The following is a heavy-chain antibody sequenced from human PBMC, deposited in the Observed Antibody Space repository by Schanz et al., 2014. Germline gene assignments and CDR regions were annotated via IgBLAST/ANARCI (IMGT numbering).Heavy chain of an antibody. CDR3: AKRCSSTSCSHGAFDM. CDR1: GFTFRGYA. Sequence: EVQLLESGGDLVQPGGSLRLSCVVSGFTFRGYAMSWVRQAPGKGLQWVSTISNGGGGYISYADFVKGRFTISRDNSKNTLYLQMNSLRDEDTAMYYCAKRCSSTSCSHGAFDMWGQGTMVTVSS. D-gene: IGHD2-2*01. J-gene: IGHJ3*02. V-gene: IGHV3-23*01. CDR2: ISNGGGGYI.